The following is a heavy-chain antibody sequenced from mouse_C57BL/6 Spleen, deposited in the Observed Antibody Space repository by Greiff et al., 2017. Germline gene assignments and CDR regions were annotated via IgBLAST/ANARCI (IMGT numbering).Heavy chain of an antibody. CDR2: INPSSGYT. CDR1: GYTFTSYW. V-gene: IGHV1-7*01. J-gene: IGHJ1*03. D-gene: IGHD1-1*01. CDR3: ARAGDYYGSSYGYFDV. Sequence: VQLQESGAELAKPGASVKLSCKASGYTFTSYWMHWVKQRPGQGLEWIGYINPSSGYTTYNQKFKEKDTLTADKSSSTAYMQLSSLTYEDSAVYYCARAGDYYGSSYGYFDVWGTGTTVTVSS.